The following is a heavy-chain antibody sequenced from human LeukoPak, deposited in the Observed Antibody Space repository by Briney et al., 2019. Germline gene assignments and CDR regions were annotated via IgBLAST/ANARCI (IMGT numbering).Heavy chain of an antibody. CDR1: GLIFSNFA. Sequence: PGGSLRLSCAASGLIFSNFAMHWVRQAPGKGLEWVAVVLHDGSQKYYVDSVKGRFTISRDNSKNMLYLQMNSLTAEDTAVYYCAKDRYNLVGATDWGQGTLVTVSS. CDR2: VLHDGSQK. J-gene: IGHJ4*02. D-gene: IGHD1-26*01. V-gene: IGHV3-30*18. CDR3: AKDRYNLVGATD.